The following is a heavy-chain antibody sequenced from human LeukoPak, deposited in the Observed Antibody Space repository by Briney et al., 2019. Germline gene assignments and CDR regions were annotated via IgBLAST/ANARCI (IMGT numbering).Heavy chain of an antibody. D-gene: IGHD5-18*01. V-gene: IGHV1-2*02. J-gene: IGHJ4*02. CDR3: ARGGIQLWFLVDY. CDR2: INPNSGGT. Sequence: ASVNVSCKASGYTYTGYFMHWVRQAPGQGLEWMGWINPNSGGTNYAQKFQGRVTMTRDTSISTAYMELSRLRSDDTAVYYCARGGIQLWFLVDYWGQGTLVTLSS. CDR1: GYTYTGYF.